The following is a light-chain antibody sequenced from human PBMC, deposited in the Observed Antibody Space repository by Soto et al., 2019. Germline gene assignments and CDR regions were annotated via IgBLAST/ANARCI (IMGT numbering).Light chain of an antibody. CDR1: QSVSSN. Sequence: EIVMTQSPATLSVSPGERATLSCRASQSVSSNVAWYQQKPGQPPRLLIYAVSARATGVPARFTGKGSGTEFTLNISSLQSEDFAVYYCQQYNDWPPWTFGQGTKVEVK. V-gene: IGKV3-15*01. CDR3: QQYNDWPPWT. J-gene: IGKJ1*01. CDR2: AVS.